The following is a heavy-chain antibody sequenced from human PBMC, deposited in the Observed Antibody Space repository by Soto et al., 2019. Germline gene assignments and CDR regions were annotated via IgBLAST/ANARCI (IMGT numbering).Heavy chain of an antibody. CDR2: ISGSGGST. CDR3: AKEGLGGVAGKGDAFDI. V-gene: IGHV3-23*01. J-gene: IGHJ3*02. CDR1: GFTFSSYA. Sequence: GGSLRLSCAASGFTFSSYAMSWVRQAPGKGLEWVSAISGSGGSTYYADSVKGRFTISRDNSKNTLYLQMNSLRAEDTAVYYCAKEGLGGVAGKGDAFDIWGQGTMVTVSS. D-gene: IGHD3-16*01.